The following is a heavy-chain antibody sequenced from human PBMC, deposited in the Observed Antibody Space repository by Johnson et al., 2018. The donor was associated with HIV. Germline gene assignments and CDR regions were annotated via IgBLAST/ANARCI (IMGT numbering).Heavy chain of an antibody. D-gene: IGHD6-6*01. CDR1: GFIFSSYG. Sequence: QVQLVESGGGVVQPGGSLRLSCAASGFIFSSYGMHWVRQAPGKGLEWVAFIWYDGSRKYYADSVKGRFTISRDNSKNTLYLQMNSLRAEDTALYYCAKGGIATRFFDIWGQGTMVTVSS. V-gene: IGHV3-30*02. J-gene: IGHJ3*02. CDR3: AKGGIATRFFDI. CDR2: IWYDGSRK.